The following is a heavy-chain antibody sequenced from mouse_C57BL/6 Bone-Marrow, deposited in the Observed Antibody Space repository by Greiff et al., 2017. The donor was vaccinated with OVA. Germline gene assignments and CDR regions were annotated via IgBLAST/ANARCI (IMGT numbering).Heavy chain of an antibody. CDR3: ARHEDGYYASYFDY. Sequence: QVQLQQSGPELVKPGASVKISCKASGYAFSSSWMNWVKQRPGKGLEWIGRIYPGDGDTNYTGKFKGKATLTADKSSSPAYMQLSSLTSEDSAVYFCARHEDGYYASYFDYWGQGTTLTVSS. CDR1: GYAFSSSW. V-gene: IGHV1-82*01. J-gene: IGHJ2*01. D-gene: IGHD2-3*01. CDR2: IYPGDGDT.